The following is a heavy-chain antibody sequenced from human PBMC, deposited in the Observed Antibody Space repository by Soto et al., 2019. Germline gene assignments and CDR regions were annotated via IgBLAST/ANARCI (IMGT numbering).Heavy chain of an antibody. D-gene: IGHD6-19*01. CDR1: GRPVSSGGYY. J-gene: IGHJ5*01. V-gene: IGHV4-31*03. CDR3: VRDRALDSSGHWFDS. CDR2: IYHSGST. Sequence: QVQLQESGPGLVKPSQTLSLTCTVSGRPVSSGGYYWTWIRQFPGKGLEWIGYIYHSGSTSYNPSLKSRLSMSLDASKDQFSLKLTSVTAADTAIDYSVRDRALDSSGHWFDSWGQGTLVTVSS.